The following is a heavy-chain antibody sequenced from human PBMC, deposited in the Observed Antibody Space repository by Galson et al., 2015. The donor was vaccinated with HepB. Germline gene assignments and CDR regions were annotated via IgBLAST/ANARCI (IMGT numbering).Heavy chain of an antibody. Sequence: LRLSCAVSGFTFSSYAMHWVRQAPGKGLEWVAVISDDGSNKYYADSVKGRFTISRDNSKNTLYLQMISLRAEDTALYYCARDGVRGRAYCGGDCYSRDFDSWGQGTLVTVSS. D-gene: IGHD2-21*01. V-gene: IGHV3-30-3*01. J-gene: IGHJ4*02. CDR1: GFTFSSYA. CDR3: ARDGVRGRAYCGGDCYSRDFDS. CDR2: ISDDGSNK.